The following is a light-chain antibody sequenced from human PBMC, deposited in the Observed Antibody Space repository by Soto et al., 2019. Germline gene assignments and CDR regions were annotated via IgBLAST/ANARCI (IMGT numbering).Light chain of an antibody. CDR3: QQHYSNPLT. CDR1: QSVLYSSNNKNY. Sequence: DIVMTQSPDSLAVSLGERATINCKSSQSVLYSSNNKNYLAWYQQKPGQPPKLLIYWASIRESGVPDRFSGSGCGTDFTLTISSLQAEDVAVYYCQQHYSNPLTFGQGTKVEIK. V-gene: IGKV4-1*01. J-gene: IGKJ1*01. CDR2: WAS.